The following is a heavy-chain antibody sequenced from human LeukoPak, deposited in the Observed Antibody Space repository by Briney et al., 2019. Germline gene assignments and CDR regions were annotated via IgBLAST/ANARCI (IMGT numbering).Heavy chain of an antibody. CDR3: ARHRSGGSQDDAFDI. CDR1: GFTFDDFG. J-gene: IGHJ3*02. D-gene: IGHD2-15*01. Sequence: GGSLRLSCAASGFTFDDFGMSWVRQAPGKGLEWVSGINWNGDITGYVDSVKGRFTISRDNAKNSLFLQMNSLRAEDTAVYYCARHRSGGSQDDAFDIWGQGTMVTVSS. CDR2: INWNGDIT. V-gene: IGHV3-20*04.